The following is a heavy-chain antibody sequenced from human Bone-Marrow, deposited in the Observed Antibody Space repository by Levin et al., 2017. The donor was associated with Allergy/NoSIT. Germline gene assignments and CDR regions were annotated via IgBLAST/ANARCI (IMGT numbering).Heavy chain of an antibody. V-gene: IGHV4-39*01. Sequence: ESLKISCTVSGGSISSSSYYWGWIRQPPGKGLEWIGSIYYSGSTYYNPSLKSRVTISVDTSKNQFSLKLSSVTAADTAVYYCARHRSDYGDYPFDYWGQGTLVTVSS. D-gene: IGHD4-17*01. CDR3: ARHRSDYGDYPFDY. CDR2: IYYSGST. CDR1: GGSISSSSYY. J-gene: IGHJ4*02.